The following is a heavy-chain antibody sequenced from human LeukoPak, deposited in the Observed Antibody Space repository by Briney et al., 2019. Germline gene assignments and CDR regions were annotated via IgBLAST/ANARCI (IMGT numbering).Heavy chain of an antibody. Sequence: PGGSLRLSCAASGFSFSTYDMNWVRQAPGKGPEWISYISGGGAPIYYRESVRGRFTISRDNAKNLLYLDINSLRAEDTAVYYCARDQGYCTSVNCRGDAFDVRGQGSLVSVSS. CDR3: ARDQGYCTSVNCRGDAFDV. D-gene: IGHD2-8*01. V-gene: IGHV3-48*03. J-gene: IGHJ3*01. CDR1: GFSFSTYD. CDR2: ISGGGAPI.